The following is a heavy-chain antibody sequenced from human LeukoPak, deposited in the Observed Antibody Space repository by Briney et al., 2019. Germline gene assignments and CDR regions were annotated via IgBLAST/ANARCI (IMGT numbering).Heavy chain of an antibody. CDR2: IRNDANEK. V-gene: IGHV3-7*01. CDR3: APWAVAGRGAPYYFDY. CDR1: GFTFSAYW. D-gene: IGHD6-19*01. Sequence: GGSVRVSCAASGFTFSAYWMSWVRQAPGKGLEWVANIRNDANEKNYMDSVTGRFTISRDNAKNTLYLHMNSLRAEDTAVYYCAPWAVAGRGAPYYFDYWGQGTLVTVSS. J-gene: IGHJ4*02.